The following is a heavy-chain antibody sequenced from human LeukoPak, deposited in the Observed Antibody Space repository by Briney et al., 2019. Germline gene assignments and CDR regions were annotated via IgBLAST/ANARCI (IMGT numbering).Heavy chain of an antibody. CDR3: ARVQDDAIFGVVGSFDY. V-gene: IGHV3-30*04. CDR2: ITYDGSNK. D-gene: IGHD3-3*01. CDR1: GFTFSSYA. Sequence: GGSLRLSCAASGFTFSSYAMHWVRQAPGKGLEWVAVITYDGSNKYYADSVKGRFTISRDNSKNTLYLQMNSLRAEDTAVYYCARVQDDAIFGVVGSFDYWGQGTLVTVSS. J-gene: IGHJ4*02.